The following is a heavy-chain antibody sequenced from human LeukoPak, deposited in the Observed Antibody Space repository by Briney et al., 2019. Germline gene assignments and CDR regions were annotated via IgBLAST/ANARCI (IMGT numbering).Heavy chain of an antibody. J-gene: IGHJ4*02. D-gene: IGHD6-13*01. V-gene: IGHV3-20*04. Sequence: PGGSLRLSCAASGFTFDDYGLSWVRQVPGKGLEWVSGLNWNGASTGYADSVKGRFTISRDNAKNSLYLQMNSLRAEDTAVYYCAKASAAGTDYYFDYWGQGTLVTVSS. CDR1: GFTFDDYG. CDR3: AKASAAGTDYYFDY. CDR2: LNWNGAST.